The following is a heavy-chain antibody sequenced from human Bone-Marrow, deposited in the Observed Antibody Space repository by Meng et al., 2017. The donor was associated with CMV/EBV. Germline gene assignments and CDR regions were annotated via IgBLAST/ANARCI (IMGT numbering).Heavy chain of an antibody. CDR3: TTLHTFNYYDSSGYYYGPRDY. V-gene: IGHV3-15*01. Sequence: GGSLRLSCAASGFTFSNAWMSWVRQAPGKGLEWVGRIKSKTDGGTIDYAAPVKGRFTISRDDSKNTLYLQMNSLKTEDTAVYYCTTLHTFNYYDSSGYYYGPRDYWGQATLVAVSS. CDR1: GFTFSNAW. D-gene: IGHD3-22*01. J-gene: IGHJ4*02. CDR2: IKSKTDGGTI.